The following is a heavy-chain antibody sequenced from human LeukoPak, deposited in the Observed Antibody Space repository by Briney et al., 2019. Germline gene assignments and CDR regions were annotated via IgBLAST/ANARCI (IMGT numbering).Heavy chain of an antibody. CDR1: GYTFTSYD. V-gene: IGHV1-2*02. J-gene: IGHJ4*02. D-gene: IGHD6-19*01. Sequence: ASVKVSCKASGYTFTSYDINWVRQATGQGLEWMGWINPNSGGTNYAQKFQGRVTMTRDTSISTAYMELSRLRSDDTAVYYCATLPRDGWSDYWGQGTLVTVSS. CDR2: INPNSGGT. CDR3: ATLPRDGWSDY.